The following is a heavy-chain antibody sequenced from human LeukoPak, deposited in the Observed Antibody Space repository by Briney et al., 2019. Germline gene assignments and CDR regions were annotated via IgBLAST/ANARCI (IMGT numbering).Heavy chain of an antibody. D-gene: IGHD3-10*01. CDR3: ARGGNYYGSGSYSNFDY. CDR2: IYYSGST. CDR1: GGFISSYY. V-gene: IGHV4-59*01. Sequence: PSETLSLTCTVSGGFISSYYWSWIRQPPGKGLEWIGYIYYSGSTNYNPSLKSRVTISVDTSKNQFSLKLSSVTAADTAVYYCARGGNYYGSGSYSNFDYWGQGTLVTVSS. J-gene: IGHJ4*02.